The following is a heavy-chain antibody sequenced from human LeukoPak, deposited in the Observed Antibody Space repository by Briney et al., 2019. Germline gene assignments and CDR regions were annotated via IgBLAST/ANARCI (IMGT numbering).Heavy chain of an antibody. CDR3: ASTITSFRGMIYYGMDV. D-gene: IGHD3-10*01. J-gene: IGHJ6*04. CDR2: IKPDGSEK. V-gene: IGHV3-7*03. Sequence: GGSLRLSCAASGFIFSTYYMSWVRQAPGKGLEWVAIIKPDGSEKYSVDSVKGRFAISRDNTKKSLYLQRNSLRAEDTAVYYCASTITSFRGMIYYGMDVWGKGTTVTVSS. CDR1: GFIFSTYY.